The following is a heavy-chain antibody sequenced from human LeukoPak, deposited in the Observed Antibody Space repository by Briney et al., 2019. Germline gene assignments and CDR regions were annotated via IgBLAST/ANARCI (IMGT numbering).Heavy chain of an antibody. CDR2: ISGSSGII. CDR3: ARGSTYYESSGQVPFDY. Sequence: ETLSLTCTVSGGSISSSSYYWGWVRQAPGKGLEWVSYISGSSGIIDYADSVRGRFTISRDNAKNSLYLQMNSLRAEDTAVYYCARGSTYYESSGQVPFDYWGQGTLVTVSS. J-gene: IGHJ4*02. CDR1: GGSISSSSYY. D-gene: IGHD3-22*01. V-gene: IGHV3-48*01.